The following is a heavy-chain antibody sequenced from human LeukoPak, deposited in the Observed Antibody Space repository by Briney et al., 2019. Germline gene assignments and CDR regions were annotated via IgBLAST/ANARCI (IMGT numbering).Heavy chain of an antibody. CDR2: INSDGSTT. CDR1: GFSFSGSW. CDR3: IRGLGGGSDY. D-gene: IGHD4-23*01. Sequence: PGGSLRLSCAASGFSFSGSWMHWVRQAPAKGLVWVSRINSDGSTTTYADSVQGRFTISRDNAKNTLYLQMNSLRGEDTAVYYCIRGLGGGSDYWGLGTLVTVTS. V-gene: IGHV3-74*03. J-gene: IGHJ4*02.